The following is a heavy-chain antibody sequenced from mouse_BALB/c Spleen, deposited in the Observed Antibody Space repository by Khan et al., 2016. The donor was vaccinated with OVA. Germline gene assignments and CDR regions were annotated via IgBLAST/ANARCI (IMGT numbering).Heavy chain of an antibody. V-gene: IGHV1-76*01. CDR3: ARSNYFGYTFAY. CDR2: ISPGSGDT. Sequence: QVQLKQSGAELARPGASVKLSCKASGYTFTDYYINWVKQRTGQGLEWIGEISPGSGDTYYNEKSKGTATLTAEKSSSNVSIQIRSLTAEASAVYFCARSNYFGYTFAYWGQGTLVTVSA. CDR1: GYTFTDYY. J-gene: IGHJ3*01. D-gene: IGHD1-2*01.